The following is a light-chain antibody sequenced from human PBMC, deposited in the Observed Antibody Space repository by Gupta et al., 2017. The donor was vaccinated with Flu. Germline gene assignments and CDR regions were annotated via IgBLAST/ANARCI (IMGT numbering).Light chain of an antibody. CDR2: GAS. J-gene: IGKJ2*03. CDR3: QQYYNRPPYS. CDR1: QSIGTL. V-gene: IGKV3-15*01. Sequence: EIVLTQSPATLSASPGERVTLSCRASQSIGTLLGWYQHKPGQAPRLLMYGASIRATGIPARFSGSGSGAEFSLIISSLQSEDFAVYYCQQYYNRPPYSFGQGTKLEIK.